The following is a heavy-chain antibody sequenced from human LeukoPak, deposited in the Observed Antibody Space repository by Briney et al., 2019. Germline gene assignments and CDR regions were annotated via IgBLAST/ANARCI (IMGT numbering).Heavy chain of an antibody. CDR3: ARDLSPVVRASSMGY. V-gene: IGHV3-30*03. J-gene: IGHJ4*02. Sequence: GGSLRLSCAASGFTFTNYGMHWVRQAPGKGLEWVALITYDGYYKYYSDSVKGRFTISSDTSKNTLYLQVNSLRAEDTAVYYCARDLSPVVRASSMGYWGQGTPVTVSS. D-gene: IGHD3-10*01. CDR2: ITYDGYYK. CDR1: GFTFTNYG.